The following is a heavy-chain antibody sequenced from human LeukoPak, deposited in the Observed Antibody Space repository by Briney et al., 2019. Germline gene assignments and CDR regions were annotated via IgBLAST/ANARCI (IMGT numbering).Heavy chain of an antibody. J-gene: IGHJ4*02. D-gene: IGHD3-22*01. CDR1: GFTFSSYE. Sequence: GGSLRLSSAASGFTFSSYEMNWVRQAPGKGLEWVSYISSSGSTIYYADSVKGRFTISRDNAKNSLYLQMNSLRAEDTAVYYCARGLNYYDSSVSYWGQGTLVTVSS. CDR3: ARGLNYYDSSVSY. V-gene: IGHV3-48*03. CDR2: ISSSGSTI.